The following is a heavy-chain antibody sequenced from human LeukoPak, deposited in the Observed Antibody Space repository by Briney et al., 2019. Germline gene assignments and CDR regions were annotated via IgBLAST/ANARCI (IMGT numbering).Heavy chain of an antibody. Sequence: PGGSLRLSCAASGSTFSTYSMNWVRQAPGKGLEWLSSISSSSGYTYYADSVKGRFTISRDNAKNSLYLQMNSLRAEDTAVYYCASADYYGSGSYYTFRGLDYWGQGTLVTVSS. D-gene: IGHD3-10*01. CDR3: ASADYYGSGSYYTFRGLDY. CDR2: ISSSSGYT. J-gene: IGHJ4*02. CDR1: GSTFSTYS. V-gene: IGHV3-21*01.